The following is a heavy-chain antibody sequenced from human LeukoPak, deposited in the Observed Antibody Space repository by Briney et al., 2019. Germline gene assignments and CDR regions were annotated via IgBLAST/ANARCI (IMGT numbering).Heavy chain of an antibody. CDR2: ISYSGNT. CDR3: ARGVGSGYTDY. D-gene: IGHD3-22*01. V-gene: IGHV4-59*01. CDR1: GGSISNYY. J-gene: IGHJ4*02. Sequence: SETLSLTCSVSGGSISNYYWTWIRQPPGKGLEWIGFISYSGNTNYNPSLKSRVTISLDTSKNQFSLKLISVTAADTAVYYCARGVGSGYTDYWGQGALVTVSS.